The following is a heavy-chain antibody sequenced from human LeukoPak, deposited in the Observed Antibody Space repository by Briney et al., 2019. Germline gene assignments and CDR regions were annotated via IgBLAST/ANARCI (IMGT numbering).Heavy chain of an antibody. CDR3: ARDVPGARAFDI. CDR1: GGSISSSSYY. V-gene: IGHV4-39*07. D-gene: IGHD2-2*01. CDR2: IYYSGST. Sequence: PSETLSLTCTVSGGSISSSSYYWGWIRQPPGKGLEWIGSIYYSGSTYYNPSLKSRVTISVDTSKNQFSLKLSSVTAADTAVYYCARDVPGARAFDIWGQGTMVTVSS. J-gene: IGHJ3*02.